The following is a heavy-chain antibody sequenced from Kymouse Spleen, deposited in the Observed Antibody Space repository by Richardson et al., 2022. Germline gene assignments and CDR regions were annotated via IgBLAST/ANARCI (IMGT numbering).Heavy chain of an antibody. CDR1: GFTFSSYS. Sequence: EVQLVESGGGLVKPGGSLRLSCAASGFTFSSYSMNWVRQAPGKGLEWVSSISSSSSYIYYADSVKGRFTISRDNAKNSLYLQMNSLRAEDTAVYYCARALIAARPGGYFDYWGQGTLVTVSS. CDR2: ISSSSSYI. CDR3: ARALIAARPGGYFDY. V-gene: IGHV3-21*03. D-gene: IGHD6-6*01. J-gene: IGHJ4*02.